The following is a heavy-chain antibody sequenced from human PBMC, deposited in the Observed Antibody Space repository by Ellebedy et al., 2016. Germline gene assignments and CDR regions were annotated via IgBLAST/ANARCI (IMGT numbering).Heavy chain of an antibody. CDR1: GYTFTSYY. CDR2: INPSGGST. CDR3: ARASDFYFDY. J-gene: IGHJ4*02. V-gene: IGHV1-46*01. Sequence: ASVKVSCKASGYTFTSYYMHWVRQAPGQGLEWMGIINPSGGSTSYAQKFQGRVTITRDTSASTAYMELSSLRSEDTAVYYCARASDFYFDYWGQGTLVTVSS.